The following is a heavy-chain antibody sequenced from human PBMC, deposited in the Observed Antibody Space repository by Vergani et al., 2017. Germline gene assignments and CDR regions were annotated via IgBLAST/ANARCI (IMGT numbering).Heavy chain of an antibody. CDR1: GGSMSGYY. V-gene: IGHV4-59*01. Sequence: QVRLQESGPGLVKPSETLSLTCSVSGGSMSGYYWSWIRQPPGKQLEWSGYMSHSGSTNYNPSLQTRVTISGDTSKNQFSLKMNSVTAADTAVYYCGRVADFYGLGSRLLDLWGQGILVNVSS. J-gene: IGHJ5*02. CDR3: GRVADFYGLGSRLLDL. D-gene: IGHD3-10*01. CDR2: MSHSGST.